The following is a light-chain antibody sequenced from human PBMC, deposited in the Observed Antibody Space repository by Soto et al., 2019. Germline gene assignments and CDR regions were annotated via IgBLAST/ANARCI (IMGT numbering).Light chain of an antibody. Sequence: QSVLTQPPSASGTPGQRITISCSGSGSNIGSNSVTWYQQLPRTAPKLLIYTNSQRPSGVPDRFSGSKSGTSASLAISGLQSGGEADYYCATWDDSLNGYVFGTGTKLTV. CDR3: ATWDDSLNGYV. CDR2: TNS. CDR1: GSNIGSNS. V-gene: IGLV1-44*01. J-gene: IGLJ1*01.